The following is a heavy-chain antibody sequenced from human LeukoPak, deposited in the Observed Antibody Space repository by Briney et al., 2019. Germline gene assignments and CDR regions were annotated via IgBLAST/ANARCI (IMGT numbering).Heavy chain of an antibody. CDR3: ARDQPVYRVGATNWFDP. CDR1: GGTFSSYA. Sequence: SVKVSCKASGGTFSSYAISWVRQAPGQGLEWMGGIIPIFGTANYAQKFQGRVTITADESTSTAYMELSSLRSEDTAVYYCARDQPVYRVGATNWFDPWGQGTLVTVSS. D-gene: IGHD1-26*01. V-gene: IGHV1-69*13. CDR2: IIPIFGTA. J-gene: IGHJ5*02.